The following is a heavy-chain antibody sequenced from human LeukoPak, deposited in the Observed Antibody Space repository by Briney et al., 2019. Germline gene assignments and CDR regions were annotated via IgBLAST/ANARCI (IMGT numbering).Heavy chain of an antibody. Sequence: ASVKVSCKASGYTFTSYGISWVRQAPGQGLEWMGRISAYNGNTNYAQKLQGRVTMTTDTSTSTAYMELRSLRSDDTAVYYCARRSGYYDSSGYYGDYWGQGTLVTVSS. D-gene: IGHD3-22*01. CDR3: ARRSGYYDSSGYYGDY. CDR1: GYTFTSYG. V-gene: IGHV1-18*01. J-gene: IGHJ4*02. CDR2: ISAYNGNT.